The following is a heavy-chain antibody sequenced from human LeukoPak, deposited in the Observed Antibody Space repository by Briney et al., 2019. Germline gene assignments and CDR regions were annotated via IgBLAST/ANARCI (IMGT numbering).Heavy chain of an antibody. CDR1: GLTHSNYW. CDR2: IKQDGSEK. J-gene: IGHJ4*02. D-gene: IGHD1-26*01. Sequence: PGGSLRLSCTASGLTHSNYWMIWVRQAPGKGLQWVAKIKQDGSEKYYVDSVKGRFTISRDDAENSLYLQMNSLRVEDTAVYYCAARSSGNPYFWGQGTLVTVSS. V-gene: IGHV3-7*03. CDR3: AARSSGNPYF.